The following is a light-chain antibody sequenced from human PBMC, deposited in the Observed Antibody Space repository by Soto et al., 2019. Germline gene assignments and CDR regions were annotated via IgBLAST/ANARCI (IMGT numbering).Light chain of an antibody. CDR1: SSDVGGSNY. Sequence: QSALTQPPSASGSPRQSVTIPCTGTSSDVGGSNYVSWYQQHPAKAPILMIYEVSMRPSWVPDRFSGSKSGNPASLTVSGLQHEDEADYYCSSSAGSNNLVFGAGTKLTVL. CDR2: EVS. CDR3: SSSAGSNNLV. V-gene: IGLV2-8*01. J-gene: IGLJ1*01.